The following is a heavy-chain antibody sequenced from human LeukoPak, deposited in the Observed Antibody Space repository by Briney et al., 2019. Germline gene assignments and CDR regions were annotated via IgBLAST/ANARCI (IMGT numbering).Heavy chain of an antibody. CDR2: NSGGFT. V-gene: IGHV3-66*01. CDR1: GFNITSNY. Sequence: GGSLRLSCAASGFNITSNYMNWVRQAPGKGLEWVAINSGGFTYYRDSVKGRFTIYRDNSKNTVYLQMNSLRVEDTAVYYCAREGMGYFDSWGQGTLVPSPQ. D-gene: IGHD5-24*01. CDR3: AREGMGYFDS. J-gene: IGHJ4*02.